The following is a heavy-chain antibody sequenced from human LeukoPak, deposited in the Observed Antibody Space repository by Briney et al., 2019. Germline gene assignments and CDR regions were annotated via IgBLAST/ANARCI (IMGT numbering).Heavy chain of an antibody. Sequence: SQTLSLTCTVSGGSISSGSYYWSWIRQPAGKGLEWIGRIYTSGSTNYNPSLKSRVTISVDTSKNQFSLKLSSVTAADTAVYYCARDGIQYSSSRNLDYWGQGTLVTVSP. CDR2: IYTSGST. V-gene: IGHV4-61*02. D-gene: IGHD6-13*01. J-gene: IGHJ4*02. CDR1: GGSISSGSYY. CDR3: ARDGIQYSSSRNLDY.